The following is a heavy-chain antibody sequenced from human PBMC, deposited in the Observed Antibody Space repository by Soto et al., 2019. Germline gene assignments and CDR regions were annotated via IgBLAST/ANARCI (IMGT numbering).Heavy chain of an antibody. Sequence: GGSLRLSCAGSGFTFSSFAMSWVRQAPGKGLEWVAATSYDGSNKYYADSVKGRFIISRDNSKNTLDLLLNTLRAEDTAVYYCKTPHGRNDFDIWGQGTMVTVSS. CDR1: GFTFSSFA. V-gene: IGHV3-30-3*01. CDR2: TSYDGSNK. D-gene: IGHD2-8*01. CDR3: KTPHGRNDFDI. J-gene: IGHJ3*02.